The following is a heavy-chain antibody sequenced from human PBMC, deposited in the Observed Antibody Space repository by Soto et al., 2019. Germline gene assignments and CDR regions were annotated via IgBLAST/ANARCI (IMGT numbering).Heavy chain of an antibody. Sequence: PSETLSLTCTVSGGSISSYYWSWIRQPPGKGLEWIGYIYYSGTTDSNPSLKSRVTISVDTSKNQFSLKLSSVTAADTAVYYCAGRSYYGSGNHGGFDPCGQGTLVTVSS. CDR1: GGSISSYY. D-gene: IGHD3-10*01. V-gene: IGHV4-59*04. CDR3: AGRSYYGSGNHGGFDP. J-gene: IGHJ5*02. CDR2: IYYSGTT.